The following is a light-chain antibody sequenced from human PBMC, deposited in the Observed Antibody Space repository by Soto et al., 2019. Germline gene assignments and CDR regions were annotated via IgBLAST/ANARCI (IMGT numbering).Light chain of an antibody. CDR1: SSDVGGYNY. Sequence: QSALTQPASVSGSPGQSITISCTGTSSDVGGYNYVSWYQQHPGTAPKLLIYENSNRPSGVSNRFSGSKSGNTASLTIAGLQEEEEADYYCGSVTDSRTWVFGGGTKLTVL. V-gene: IGLV2-14*01. CDR3: GSVTDSRTWV. J-gene: IGLJ2*01. CDR2: ENS.